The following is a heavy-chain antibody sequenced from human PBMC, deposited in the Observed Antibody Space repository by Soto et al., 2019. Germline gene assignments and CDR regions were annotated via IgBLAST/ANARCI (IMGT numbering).Heavy chain of an antibody. V-gene: IGHV4-30-2*01. CDR3: ARGMGVVLTGYSPRYYYYGMDV. D-gene: IGHD3-9*01. CDR2: IYHSGRT. CDR1: GGSISSGGYS. J-gene: IGHJ6*02. Sequence: TLSLTCAVSGGSISSGGYSWSWIRQTPGKGLEWIGYIYHSGRTYYKPSHKSRVTISVDTSKNQFSLKLSSVTAADTAVYYCARGMGVVLTGYSPRYYYYGMDVWGQGTTVTVSS.